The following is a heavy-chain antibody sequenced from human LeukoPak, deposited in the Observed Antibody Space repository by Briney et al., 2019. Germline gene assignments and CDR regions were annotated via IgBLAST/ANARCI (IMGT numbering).Heavy chain of an antibody. J-gene: IGHJ1*01. CDR2: ISYDGSNK. D-gene: IGHD3-22*01. CDR1: GFTFSSYG. Sequence: GGSLRLSCAASGFTFSSYGMHWVRQAPGKGLEWVAVISYDGSNKYYADSVKGRFTISRDNSKNTLYLQMNSLRAEDTAVCYCAKGSERYYYDSGGYYHNPQAEYFQHWGQGTLVTVSS. V-gene: IGHV3-30*18. CDR3: AKGSERYYYDSGGYYHNPQAEYFQH.